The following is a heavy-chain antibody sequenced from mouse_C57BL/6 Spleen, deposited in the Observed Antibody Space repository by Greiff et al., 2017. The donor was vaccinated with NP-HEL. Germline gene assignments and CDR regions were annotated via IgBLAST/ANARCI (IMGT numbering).Heavy chain of an antibody. V-gene: IGHV1-54*01. J-gene: IGHJ4*01. Sequence: VQLQQSGAELVRPGTSVKVSCKASGYAFTNYLIEWVKQRPGQGLEWIGVINPGSGGTNYNEKFKGKATLTADKSSSTAYMQLSSLTSEDSAVYFCARWDGSSSYAMDYWGQGTSVTVSS. CDR1: GYAFTNYL. D-gene: IGHD1-1*01. CDR2: INPGSGGT. CDR3: ARWDGSSSYAMDY.